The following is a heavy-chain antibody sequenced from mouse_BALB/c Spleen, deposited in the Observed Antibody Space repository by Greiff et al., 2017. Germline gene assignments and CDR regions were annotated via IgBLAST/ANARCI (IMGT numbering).Heavy chain of an antibody. J-gene: IGHJ4*01. CDR2: IDPANGNT. V-gene: IGHV14-3*02. Sequence: EVQLVESGAELVKPGASVKLSCTASGFNIKDTYMHWVKQRPEQGLEWIGRIDPANGNTKYDPKFQGKATITADTSSNTAYLQLSSLTSEDTAVYYCARFDYGSYYAMDYWGQGTSVTVSS. D-gene: IGHD1-1*01. CDR3: ARFDYGSYYAMDY. CDR1: GFNIKDTY.